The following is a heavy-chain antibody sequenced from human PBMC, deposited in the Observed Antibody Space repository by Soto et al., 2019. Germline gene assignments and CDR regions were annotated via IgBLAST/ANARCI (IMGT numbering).Heavy chain of an antibody. J-gene: IGHJ4*02. CDR1: GGSFSCYY. CDR2: INHSGST. CDR3: ARGLGGNSYGSY. V-gene: IGHV4-34*01. D-gene: IGHD5-18*01. Sequence: SETLSLTCAVYGGSFSCYYWSWIRQPPGEGLEWIGEINHSGSTNYNPSLKSRVTISVDTSKNQFSLKLSSVTAADTAVYYCARGLGGNSYGSYWGQGTLVTVSS.